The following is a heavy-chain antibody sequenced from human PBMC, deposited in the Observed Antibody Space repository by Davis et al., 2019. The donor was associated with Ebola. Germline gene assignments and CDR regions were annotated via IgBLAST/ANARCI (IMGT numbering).Heavy chain of an antibody. Sequence: AASVKVSCKASGYTFTSYYMHWVRQAPGQGLEWMGRINPNSGGTNYAQKFQGRVTMTRDTSISTAYMELSRLRSDDTAVYYCARDIGSSSPDGMDVWGQGTTVTVSS. CDR1: GYTFTSYY. D-gene: IGHD6-13*01. V-gene: IGHV1-2*06. CDR3: ARDIGSSSPDGMDV. CDR2: INPNSGGT. J-gene: IGHJ6*02.